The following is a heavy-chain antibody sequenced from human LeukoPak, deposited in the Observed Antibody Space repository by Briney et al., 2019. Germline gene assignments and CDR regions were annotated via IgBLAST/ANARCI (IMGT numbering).Heavy chain of an antibody. Sequence: PGTSLRLSCAASGFTFTSYGMHWVREAPGKGLEWVPLITYDGFYKYCSDSVKGRFTISSDTSKNTLYLQMNSLRAEDTAVYYCARDLSPVVRASPMGYWGQGTLVTVSS. J-gene: IGHJ4*02. D-gene: IGHD3-10*01. V-gene: IGHV3-30*03. CDR2: ITYDGFYK. CDR1: GFTFTSYG. CDR3: ARDLSPVVRASPMGY.